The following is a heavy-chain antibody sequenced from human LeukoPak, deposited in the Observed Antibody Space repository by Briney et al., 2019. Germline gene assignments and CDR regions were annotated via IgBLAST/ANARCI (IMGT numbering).Heavy chain of an antibody. CDR1: GYTFTGYY. D-gene: IGHD5-18*01. V-gene: IGHV1-2*02. CDR3: ARTPTAMVTPFFDY. J-gene: IGHJ4*02. Sequence: ASVKVSCKASGYTFTGYYMHWVRQAPGQGLEWMGWINPNSGGTNYAQKFQGRVTMTRDTSISTAYMELSRLRSDDTAVYYCARTPTAMVTPFFDYWGQGTLVTVSS. CDR2: INPNSGGT.